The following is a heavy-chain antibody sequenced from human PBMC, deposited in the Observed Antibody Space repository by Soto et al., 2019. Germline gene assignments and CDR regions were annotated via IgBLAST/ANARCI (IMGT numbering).Heavy chain of an antibody. CDR1: GYTFTGYY. Sequence: QVQLVQSGAEVKKPGASVKVSCKASGYTFTGYYMHWVRQAPGQGLEWMGWINPNSGGTNYAQKFQGWVTMTRDTSISTAYMELSRLRSDDTAGYYCARRVDSTTASFDYWGQGTLVTVSS. J-gene: IGHJ4*02. V-gene: IGHV1-2*04. CDR2: INPNSGGT. D-gene: IGHD4-17*01. CDR3: ARRVDSTTASFDY.